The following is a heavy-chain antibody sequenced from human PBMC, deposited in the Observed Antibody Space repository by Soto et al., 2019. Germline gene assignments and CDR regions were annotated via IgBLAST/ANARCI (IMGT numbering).Heavy chain of an antibody. V-gene: IGHV3-30-3*01. CDR2: ISYDGSNK. J-gene: IGHJ4*02. CDR1: GFTFSSYA. Sequence: QVQLVESGGGVVQPGRSLRLSCAASGFTFSSYAMHWVRQAPGKGLEWVAVISYDGSNKYYADSVKGRFTISRDNSKNTLYLQMNSLRAEDTAVYYCARDIPYSGNFDYWGQGTLVTVSS. D-gene: IGHD4-4*01. CDR3: ARDIPYSGNFDY.